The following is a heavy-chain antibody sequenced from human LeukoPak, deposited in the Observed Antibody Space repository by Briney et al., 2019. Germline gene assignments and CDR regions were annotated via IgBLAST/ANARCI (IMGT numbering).Heavy chain of an antibody. CDR2: INPNSGGT. D-gene: IGHD1-1*01. CDR1: GYTFTGYY. CDR3: ARGWNDGNWFDP. J-gene: IGHJ5*02. Sequence: ASVKVSCKASGYTFTGYYMHWVRQAPGQGLEWMGWINPNSGGTNYAQKFQGRVTMTRDTSISTAYMELSRLRSYDTAVYYCARGWNDGNWFDPWGQGTLVTVSS. V-gene: IGHV1-2*02.